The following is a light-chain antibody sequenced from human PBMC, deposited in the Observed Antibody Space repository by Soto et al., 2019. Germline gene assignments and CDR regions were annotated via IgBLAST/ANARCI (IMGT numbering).Light chain of an antibody. Sequence: DIQMTQSPSSVSASVGDRVTMTCRASQGINSWLAWYQQKPGKAPKLLIYAASNLQSGVPSRFSGSGSGTDFTLTISRLEPEDFAVYYCQQYGGSPRTFGQGTKV. CDR2: AAS. V-gene: IGKV1-12*01. J-gene: IGKJ1*01. CDR1: QGINSW. CDR3: QQYGGSPRT.